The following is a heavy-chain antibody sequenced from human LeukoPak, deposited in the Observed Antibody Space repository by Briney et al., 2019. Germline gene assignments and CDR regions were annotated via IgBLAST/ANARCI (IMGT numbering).Heavy chain of an antibody. CDR1: GYSISTGYY. CDR2: FYHGGST. CDR3: ARGGSGNWNAPFDY. V-gene: IGHV4-38-2*02. J-gene: IGHJ4*02. Sequence: WETLSLTCTVSGYSISTGYYWDWIRQPPGKGLEWIGTFYHGGSTYYNPSLKSRVTISVDTSKNQFSLNLTSVTAADTAVYYCARGGSGNWNAPFDYWGQGTLVTVSS. D-gene: IGHD1-1*01.